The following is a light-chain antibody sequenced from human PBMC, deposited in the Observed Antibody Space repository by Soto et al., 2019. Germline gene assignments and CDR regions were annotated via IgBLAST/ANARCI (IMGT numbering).Light chain of an antibody. Sequence: QSVLTQPPSASGTPGQRVAISCSGSSSNIGSNYVYWYQQLPGTAPKLLIYRHSQRPSGVPDRFSGSKSGTSASLAISGLRSEDEADYYCAAWDDSLSGVVFGGGTQLTVL. J-gene: IGLJ2*01. CDR1: SSNIGSNY. CDR3: AAWDDSLSGVV. CDR2: RHS. V-gene: IGLV1-47*01.